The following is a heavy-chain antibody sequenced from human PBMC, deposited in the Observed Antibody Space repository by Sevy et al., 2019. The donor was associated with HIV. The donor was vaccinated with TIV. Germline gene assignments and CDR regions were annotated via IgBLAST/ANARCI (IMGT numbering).Heavy chain of an antibody. CDR1: GDSVSSSSAA. D-gene: IGHD1-1*01. J-gene: IGHJ6*02. Sequence: PPLLKQSQTLSLTCAISGDSVSSSSAAWNWFRQSPSRGLEWLGRTYYRSKWYNNYAVSVKSRVTINPDTSENQFSLHLNSVTPEDPAVYFCARGDELNSYYYGMDVWGQGTTVTVSS. CDR2: TYYRSKWYN. V-gene: IGHV6-1*01. CDR3: ARGDELNSYYYGMDV.